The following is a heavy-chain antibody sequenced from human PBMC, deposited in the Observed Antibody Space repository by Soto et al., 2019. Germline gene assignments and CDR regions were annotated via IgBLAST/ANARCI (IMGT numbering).Heavy chain of an antibody. CDR3: ARVSDDRSFDY. J-gene: IGHJ4*02. V-gene: IGHV3-53*04. CDR1: GFTVSSNY. CDR2: IYSGGST. D-gene: IGHD1-1*01. Sequence: EVQLVESGGGLVQPGGSLRLSCAASGFTVSSNYMNWVRQAPGKGLEWVSVIYSGGSTYYADSVKGRFTISRHNSKNTLYLQMNSLRAEDTAVYYCARVSDDRSFDYWGQGTLVTVSS.